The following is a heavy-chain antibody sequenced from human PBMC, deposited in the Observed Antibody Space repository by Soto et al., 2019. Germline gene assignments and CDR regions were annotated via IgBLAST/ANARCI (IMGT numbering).Heavy chain of an antibody. J-gene: IGHJ4*02. Sequence: GESLKISCKGSGYSFTTYWIGWVRQMPGKGLEWMGVIYPGDSDIRFSPSFQGQVTISADMSLSTAYLQWSSLRVSDTAMYYCARQGYSYDTNSFGDWGQGTLVSVSS. V-gene: IGHV5-51*01. CDR3: ARQGYSYDTNSFGD. D-gene: IGHD5-18*01. CDR2: IYPGDSDI. CDR1: GYSFTTYW.